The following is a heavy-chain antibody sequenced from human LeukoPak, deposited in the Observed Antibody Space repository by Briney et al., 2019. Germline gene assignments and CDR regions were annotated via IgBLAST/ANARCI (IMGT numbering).Heavy chain of an antibody. Sequence: GGSLRLSCAASGFAFSDYSMRWVRQAPGKGLEWVAYISYDGNHKYYADSVKGPFTISRDNSKSTLYVQMNSLRPEDTAVYYCARVVGGTWLIDYWGQGTLVTVSS. CDR3: ARVVGGTWLIDY. V-gene: IGHV3-30*03. D-gene: IGHD1-26*01. CDR1: GFAFSDYS. CDR2: ISYDGNHK. J-gene: IGHJ4*02.